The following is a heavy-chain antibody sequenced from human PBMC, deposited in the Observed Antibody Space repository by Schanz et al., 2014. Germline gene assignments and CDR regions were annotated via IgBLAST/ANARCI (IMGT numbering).Heavy chain of an antibody. D-gene: IGHD6-13*01. CDR3: ASSGAGYSSSWDFDY. CDR1: GYSFSAHY. J-gene: IGHJ4*02. CDR2: INPILGIA. V-gene: IGHV1-69*09. Sequence: QGQLVQSGAEVKKPGASLKVSCKASGYSFSAHYLHWEREAPGQGLDWMGWINPILGIANYAQKFQGRVTITADKSTFTAYMDVSSLRSEDTAVYYCASSGAGYSSSWDFDYWGQGTLVTVSS.